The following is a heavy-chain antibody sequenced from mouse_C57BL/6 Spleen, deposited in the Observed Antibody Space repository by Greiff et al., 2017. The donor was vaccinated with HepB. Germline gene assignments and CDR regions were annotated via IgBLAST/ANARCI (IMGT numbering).Heavy chain of an antibody. J-gene: IGHJ2*01. CDR1: GYTFTSYW. D-gene: IGHD1-1*01. Sequence: QVQLQQPGAELVMPGASVKLSCKASGYTFTSYWMHWVKQRPGQGLEWIGEIDPSDSYTNHNQKFKGKSTLTVDKSSSTAYMQLSSLTSEDSAVYYCARGDYYGSSWDYWGQGTTLTVSS. V-gene: IGHV1-69*01. CDR2: IDPSDSYT. CDR3: ARGDYYGSSWDY.